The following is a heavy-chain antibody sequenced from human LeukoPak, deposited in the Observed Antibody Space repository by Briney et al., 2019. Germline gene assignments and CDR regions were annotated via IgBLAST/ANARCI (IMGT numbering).Heavy chain of an antibody. CDR3: ARDLYYYDLRAFDI. V-gene: IGHV4-4*02. J-gene: IGHJ3*02. CDR2: IYHSGST. D-gene: IGHD3-22*01. CDR1: GGSISSSNW. Sequence: PSETLSLTCAVSGGSISSSNWWSWVRQPPGKGLEWIGEIYHSGSTNYNPSLKSRVTISVDKSKNQFSLKLSSVTAAGTAVYYCARDLYYYDLRAFDIWGQGTMVTVSS.